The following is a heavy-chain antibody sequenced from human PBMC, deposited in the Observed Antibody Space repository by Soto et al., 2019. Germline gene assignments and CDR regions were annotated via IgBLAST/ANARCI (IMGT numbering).Heavy chain of an antibody. V-gene: IGHV3-30-3*01. CDR3: ARALEMATKFFDY. D-gene: IGHD5-12*01. J-gene: IGHJ4*02. CDR2: ISYDGSNK. Sequence: GGSLRLSCAASGFTFSSYAMHWVRQAPGKGLEWVAVISYDGSNKYYADSVKGRFTISRDNSKNTLYLQMNSLRAEDTAVYYCARALEMATKFFDYWGQGTLVTVSS. CDR1: GFTFSSYA.